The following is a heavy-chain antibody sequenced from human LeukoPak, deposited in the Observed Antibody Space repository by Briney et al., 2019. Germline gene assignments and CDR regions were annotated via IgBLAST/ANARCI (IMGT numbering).Heavy chain of an antibody. J-gene: IGHJ5*02. CDR1: GGSFSGYY. CDR2: INHSGST. D-gene: IGHD2-2*01. Sequence: SETLSLTCAVYGGSFSGYYWSWIRQPPGKGLEWIGEINHSGSTNYNPSLKSRVTISVDTSKNQFSLKLSSVTAADTAVYYCARVKGIIVVVPAQRPNWFDPWGQGTLVPVSS. CDR3: ARVKGIIVVVPAQRPNWFDP. V-gene: IGHV4-34*01.